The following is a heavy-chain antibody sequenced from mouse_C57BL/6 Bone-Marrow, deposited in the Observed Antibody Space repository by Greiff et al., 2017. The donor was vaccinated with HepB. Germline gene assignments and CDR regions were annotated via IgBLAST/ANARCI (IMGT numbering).Heavy chain of an antibody. J-gene: IGHJ3*01. CDR1: GYTFTSYW. CDR2: IDPSDSYT. D-gene: IGHD2-14*01. CDR3: AGYFAY. Sequence: VQLQQSGAELVRPGTSVKLSCKASGYTFTSYWMHWVKQRPGQGLEWIGVIDPSDSYTNYNQKFKGKATLTVDTSSSTAYMQLSSLTSEDSAVYYCAGYFAYWGQGTLVTVSA. V-gene: IGHV1-59*01.